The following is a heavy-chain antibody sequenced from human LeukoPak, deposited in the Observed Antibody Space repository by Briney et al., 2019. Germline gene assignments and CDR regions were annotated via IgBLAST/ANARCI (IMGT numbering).Heavy chain of an antibody. J-gene: IGHJ4*02. V-gene: IGHV4-59*08. CDR3: ARLSWYLDY. CDR2: IYYSGST. CDR1: GGSISSYY. D-gene: IGHD6-13*01. Sequence: PSETLSLTCTVSGGSISSYYWSWIRQPPGKRLEWIGYIYYSGSTNYNPSLESRVTISVDTSKNQFSLKLSSVTAADTAVYYCARLSWYLDYWGQGTLVTVSS.